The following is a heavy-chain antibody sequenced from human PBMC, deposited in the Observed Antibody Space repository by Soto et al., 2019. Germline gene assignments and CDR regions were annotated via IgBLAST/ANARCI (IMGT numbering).Heavy chain of an antibody. V-gene: IGHV3-7*01. D-gene: IGHD6-6*01. CDR2: IKKDGSEK. CDR3: ARDYSGSSD. CDR1: GFPFRDYW. Sequence: EVQLVESGGGLVQPGGSLRLSCAASGFPFRDYWLTWVRQAPGKGLERVANIKKDGSEKYYVDSVKGRFTISRDNAKNSLYLQMTSVRAVDTAMNYCARDYSGSSDWGQGTLVTVSS. J-gene: IGHJ4*02.